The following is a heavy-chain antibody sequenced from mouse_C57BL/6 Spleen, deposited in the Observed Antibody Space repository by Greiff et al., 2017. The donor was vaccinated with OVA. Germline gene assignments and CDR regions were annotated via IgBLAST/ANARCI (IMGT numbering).Heavy chain of an antibody. CDR1: GYTFTDYN. Sequence: VQLQQSGPELVKPGASVKMSCKASGYTFTDYNMHWVKQSHGKSLEWIGYINPNNGGTSYNQKFKGKATLTVNKSSSTAYMELRSLTSEDSAVYYCARCYGSSLYYAMDYWGQGTSVTVSS. V-gene: IGHV1-22*01. CDR3: ARCYGSSLYYAMDY. D-gene: IGHD1-1*01. J-gene: IGHJ4*01. CDR2: INPNNGGT.